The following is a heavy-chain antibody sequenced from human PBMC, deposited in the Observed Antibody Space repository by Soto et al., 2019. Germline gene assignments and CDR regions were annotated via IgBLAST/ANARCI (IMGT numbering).Heavy chain of an antibody. CDR1: GGTFSSYA. Sequence: SVKVSCKASGGTFSSYAISWVRQAPGQGLEWVGGIIPIFGTANYAQKFQGRVTMTTDTSTTTSYMELRSLTSDDTAVYFCARDWRGAEGFDPWGQGTLVTVSS. CDR2: IIPIFGTA. V-gene: IGHV1-69*05. D-gene: IGHD3-3*01. J-gene: IGHJ5*02. CDR3: ARDWRGAEGFDP.